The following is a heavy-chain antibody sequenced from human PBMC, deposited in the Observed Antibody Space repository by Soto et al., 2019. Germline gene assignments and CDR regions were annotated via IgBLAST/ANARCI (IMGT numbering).Heavy chain of an antibody. D-gene: IGHD4-17*01. V-gene: IGHV1-18*01. Sequence: GASVKVSCKASGYTFSSYGISWARQAPGQGLEWMGWISYNGNTKYAQNLQGRVTMTTDTSTNTAYMELRSLRSNDTAVYYCGRDVWTTHGTPGDFRYWGQGTPVTVS. J-gene: IGHJ4*02. CDR3: GRDVWTTHGTPGDFRY. CDR2: ISYNGNT. CDR1: GYTFSSYG.